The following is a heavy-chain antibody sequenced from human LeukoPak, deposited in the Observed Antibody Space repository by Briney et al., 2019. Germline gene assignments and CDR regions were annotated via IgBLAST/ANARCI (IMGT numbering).Heavy chain of an antibody. CDR2: LYHSGST. Sequence: SETLSLTCSVSGYSISNAYYWGWIRQPPGKGLEWIGSLYHSGSTYYNPSLKSRVTTSVDMSKNRFSLKLTSVTAADTAVYYCARGWYDSSGSYLYYFDYWGQGTLVTVSS. CDR3: ARGWYDSSGSYLYYFDY. J-gene: IGHJ4*02. D-gene: IGHD3-22*01. V-gene: IGHV4-38-2*02. CDR1: GYSISNAYY.